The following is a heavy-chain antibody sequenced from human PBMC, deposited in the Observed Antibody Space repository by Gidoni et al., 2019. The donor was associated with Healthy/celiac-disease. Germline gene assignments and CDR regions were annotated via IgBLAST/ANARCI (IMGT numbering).Heavy chain of an antibody. CDR3: ATAVAGHNWFDP. CDR1: GRSFSGYY. V-gene: IGHV4-34*01. Sequence: QVQLQQLGAGLLKPSETLSLTCAVHGRSFSGYYWSWIRQPPGKGLEWIGEINHSGSTNYNPSLKSRVTISVDTSKNQFSLKLSSVTAADTAVYYCATAVAGHNWFDPWGQGTLVTVSS. J-gene: IGHJ5*02. CDR2: INHSGST. D-gene: IGHD6-19*01.